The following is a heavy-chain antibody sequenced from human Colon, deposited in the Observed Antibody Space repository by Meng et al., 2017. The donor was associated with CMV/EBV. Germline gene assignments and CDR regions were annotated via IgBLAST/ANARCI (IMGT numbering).Heavy chain of an antibody. J-gene: IGHJ4*02. V-gene: IGHV4-34*01. Sequence: AGRSTPSPTLSLTCPASGGSFTFDYCSWTRQPPGKGLEWIGEINHSGITPYNSSLESRLIMSVDTSKNQISLRLNSVTAADTAVYYCARGRGGRYCSGRTCYAGDSWGQGTLVTVSS. CDR3: ARGRGGRYCSGRTCYAGDS. CDR1: GGSFTFDY. CDR2: INHSGIT. D-gene: IGHD2-15*01.